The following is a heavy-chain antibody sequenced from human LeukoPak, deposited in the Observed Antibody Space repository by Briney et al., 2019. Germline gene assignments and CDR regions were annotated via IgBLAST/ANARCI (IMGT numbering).Heavy chain of an antibody. V-gene: IGHV3-53*01. Sequence: PGGSLRLSCAASGFTVSSNYMSWVRQAPGKGLEWVSVIYSGGSTYYADSVKGRFTISRDNSKNTLYLQMNSLRAEDTAVYYCARTYYDYVWGSYRSYYFDYWGQGTLVTVSS. D-gene: IGHD3-16*02. J-gene: IGHJ4*02. CDR3: ARTYYDYVWGSYRSYYFDY. CDR1: GFTVSSNY. CDR2: IYSGGST.